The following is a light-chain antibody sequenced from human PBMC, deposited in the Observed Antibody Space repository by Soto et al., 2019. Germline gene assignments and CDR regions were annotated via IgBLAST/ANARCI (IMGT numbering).Light chain of an antibody. J-gene: IGLJ2*01. CDR3: AAWDDSLSGVV. V-gene: IGLV1-47*01. CDR2: RNN. CDR1: SSNIESNY. Sequence: QPVLTQPPSASGTPGQRVTISCSGSSSNIESNYVYWYQQLPGTAPKLLIYRNNQRPSGVPDRFSGSKSGTSASLAISGLRSEDEADYYCAAWDDSLSGVVFGGGTQLTVL.